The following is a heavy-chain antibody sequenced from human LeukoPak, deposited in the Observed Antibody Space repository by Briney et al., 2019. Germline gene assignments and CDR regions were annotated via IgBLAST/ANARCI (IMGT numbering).Heavy chain of an antibody. Sequence: PGGSLRLSCAASGFTFSSYWMHWVRQAPGKGLVWVSRINSDGSSTSYADSVKGRFTISRDNAKNTLYLQMNSLRAEDTAVYYCAASSPGIAAAGTFDYWGQGTLVTVSS. D-gene: IGHD6-13*01. V-gene: IGHV3-74*01. J-gene: IGHJ4*02. CDR2: INSDGSST. CDR3: AASSPGIAAAGTFDY. CDR1: GFTFSSYW.